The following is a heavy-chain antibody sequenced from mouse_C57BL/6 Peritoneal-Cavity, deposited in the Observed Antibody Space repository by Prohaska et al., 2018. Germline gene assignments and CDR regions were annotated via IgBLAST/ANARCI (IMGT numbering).Heavy chain of an antibody. CDR3: ARGYCNYEFAY. CDR2: LDPRDGDT. CDR1: GYAFSSPW. J-gene: IGHJ3*01. D-gene: IGHD2-10*02. Sequence: QVQLQQSGPELVKPGASVKISCKASGYAFSSPWMNWVKQRPGMGFELIGWLDPRDGDTNYNGKFKCKATLPADKSSSSAYMQLSILTSEDSAVYFCARGYCNYEFAYWGQGTLVTVSS. V-gene: IGHV1-82*01.